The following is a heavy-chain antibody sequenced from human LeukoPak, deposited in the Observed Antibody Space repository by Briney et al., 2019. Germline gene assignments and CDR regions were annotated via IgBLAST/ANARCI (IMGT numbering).Heavy chain of an antibody. J-gene: IGHJ3*02. CDR3: AREYCSGGSCYPDAFDI. CDR2: INWNGGST. V-gene: IGHV3-20*04. Sequence: GGSLRLSCAASGFTFDDYGMSRVRQAPGKGLEWVSGINWNGGSTGYADSVKGRFTISRDNAKNSLYLQMNSLRAEDTALYYCAREYCSGGSCYPDAFDIWGQGTMVTVSS. D-gene: IGHD2-15*01. CDR1: GFTFDDYG.